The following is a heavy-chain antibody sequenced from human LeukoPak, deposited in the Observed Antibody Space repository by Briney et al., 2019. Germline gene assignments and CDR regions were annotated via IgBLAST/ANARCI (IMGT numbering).Heavy chain of an antibody. Sequence: GGSLRLSCAASGFTFSSYGMHWVRQAPGKGLEGVAVIWYDGSNKYYADSVKGRFTISRDNSKNTLYLQMNSLRAEATAVYYCAKDPRHNYYGSGSYYGVCYFDYWGQGTLVTVSS. J-gene: IGHJ4*02. V-gene: IGHV3-33*06. CDR2: IWYDGSNK. CDR3: AKDPRHNYYGSGSYYGVCYFDY. CDR1: GFTFSSYG. D-gene: IGHD3-10*01.